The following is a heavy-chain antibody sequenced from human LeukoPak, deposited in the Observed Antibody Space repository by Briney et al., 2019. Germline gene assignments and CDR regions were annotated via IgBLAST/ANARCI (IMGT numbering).Heavy chain of an antibody. J-gene: IGHJ4*02. CDR3: AKDDIVVVVAATHDY. V-gene: IGHV3-23*01. CDR1: GFAFSSYA. CDR2: ISGSGGST. Sequence: GGSLRLSCAASGFAFSSYAMSWVRQAPGKGLEWVSAISGSGGSTYYADSVKGRFTISRDNSKNTLYLQMNSLRAEDTAVYYCAKDDIVVVVAATHDYWGQGTLVTVSS. D-gene: IGHD2-15*01.